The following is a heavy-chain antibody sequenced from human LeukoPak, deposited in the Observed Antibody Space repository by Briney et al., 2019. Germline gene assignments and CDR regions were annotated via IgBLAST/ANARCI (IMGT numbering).Heavy chain of an antibody. CDR2: ISYDGSNK. CDR3: AKDQGYDSSGYYDTTYFDY. D-gene: IGHD3-22*01. J-gene: IGHJ4*02. CDR1: GFTFSSCG. V-gene: IGHV3-30*18. Sequence: PGGSLRLSCAASGFTFSSCGMHWVRQAPGKGLEWVAVISYDGSNKYYADSVKGRFTISRDNSKNTLYLQMNSLRAEDTAVYYCAKDQGYDSSGYYDTTYFDYWGQGTLVTVSS.